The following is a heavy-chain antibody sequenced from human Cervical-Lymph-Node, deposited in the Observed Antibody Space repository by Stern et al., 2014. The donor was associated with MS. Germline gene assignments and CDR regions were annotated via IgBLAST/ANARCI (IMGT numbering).Heavy chain of an antibody. J-gene: IGHJ4*02. V-gene: IGHV1-69*01. CDR2: IIPIIGTA. CDR1: GGTFSSSD. Sequence: QVQLVQSGAEVQKPGSSVKVSCRASGGTFSSSDISWVRQAPGQGLEWMGGIIPIIGTANYAQKYQGRVTITADESTSTAYMELSSLRSEDTAIYYCALGVFGHYFEYWGQGTLVTVSS. CDR3: ALGVFGHYFEY. D-gene: IGHD3-10*02.